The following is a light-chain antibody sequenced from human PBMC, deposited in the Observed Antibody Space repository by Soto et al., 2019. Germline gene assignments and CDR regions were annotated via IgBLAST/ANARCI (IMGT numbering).Light chain of an antibody. CDR2: AAS. J-gene: IGKJ1*01. CDR3: QQSDSTPRT. Sequence: DIQMTQSPSSLSASVGDRVTITCRASQSISSSLNWYQQKPGKAPKLLIYAASSLQSGVPSRFSGSGSGTDFPLTISSLQHEDFATYYCQQSDSTPRTFGHGTKVEIK. V-gene: IGKV1-39*01. CDR1: QSISSS.